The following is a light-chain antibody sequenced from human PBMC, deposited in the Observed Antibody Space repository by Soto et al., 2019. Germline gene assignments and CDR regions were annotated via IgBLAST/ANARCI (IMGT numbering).Light chain of an antibody. J-gene: IGLJ3*02. CDR2: GNS. CDR1: SSNIGAGYD. CDR3: QSYDRSLSGSV. V-gene: IGLV1-40*01. Sequence: QSVLTQPASVSGAPGQRVTISCTGNSSNIGAGYDVHWYQQLPGKAPKLLIFGNSHRPSGVPDRFFGSKSGTSASLAITGLQAEDEADYSCQSYDRSLSGSVFGGGTKLTVL.